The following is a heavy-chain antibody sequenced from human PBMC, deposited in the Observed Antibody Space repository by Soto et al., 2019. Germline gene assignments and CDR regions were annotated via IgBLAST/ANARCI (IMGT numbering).Heavy chain of an antibody. D-gene: IGHD3-10*01. J-gene: IGHJ5*02. V-gene: IGHV4-34*01. CDR1: GGSFSGYY. CDR3: ARGLGTFDP. Sequence: SETLSLTCAVYGGSFSGYYWTWIRQPPGKGLEWTGEINHTGRSSYNPSLKSRLTISVDTSKDQFSLKLTSVPAADAALYYCARGLGTFDPWGQGTLVTVSS. CDR2: INHTGRS.